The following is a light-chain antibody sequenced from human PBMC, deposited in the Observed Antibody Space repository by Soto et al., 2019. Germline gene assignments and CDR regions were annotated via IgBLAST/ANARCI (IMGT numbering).Light chain of an antibody. J-gene: IGLJ1*01. CDR1: SSKIGSNT. CDR3: AAWDDRLDVYV. V-gene: IGLV1-44*01. Sequence: QSVLTQQPSSSGTPGQIVAISCSERSSKIGSNTVTWYQQLPGTAPKLLIYSTSQRSSGVPGRFSGSKSGASASLSISGLQSEDEVDYYCAAWDDRLDVYVFGTGTKLTVL. CDR2: STS.